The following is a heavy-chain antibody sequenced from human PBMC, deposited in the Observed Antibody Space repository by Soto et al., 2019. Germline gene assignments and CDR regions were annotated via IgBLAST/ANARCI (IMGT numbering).Heavy chain of an antibody. Sequence: QVQLQESGPGLVKPSQTLSLTCNVSGESISSGGYYWSWIRHHPGKGLEWIGYIYDTESAYYNPSLKSRVTISMDTSKNQFAMRLSSVTAADTAVYYCARDSSSSSAADYWGQGILATVSS. CDR1: GESISSGGYY. V-gene: IGHV4-31*03. D-gene: IGHD6-6*01. CDR2: IYDTESA. J-gene: IGHJ4*02. CDR3: ARDSSSSSAADY.